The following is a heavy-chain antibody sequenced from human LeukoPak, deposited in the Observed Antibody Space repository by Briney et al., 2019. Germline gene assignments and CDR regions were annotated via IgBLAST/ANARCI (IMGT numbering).Heavy chain of an antibody. J-gene: IGHJ5*02. CDR1: GFTFSSCG. CDR2: ISASGYNT. D-gene: IGHD3-10*01. Sequence: GGSLRLSCAASGFTFSSCGMSWVRQAPGKGLEWVSTISASGYNTYYAGSVQGRFTISRDNSKNTLYLQMNSLRAEDTAVYYCARARKSGGITMIRGVKDRGWFDPWGQGTLVTVSS. CDR3: ARARKSGGITMIRGVKDRGWFDP. V-gene: IGHV3-23*01.